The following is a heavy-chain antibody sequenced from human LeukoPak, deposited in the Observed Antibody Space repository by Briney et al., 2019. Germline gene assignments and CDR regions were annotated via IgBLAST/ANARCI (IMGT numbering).Heavy chain of an antibody. CDR2: IGGSGGST. Sequence: PGGSLRLSCAASGFTFSSYAMSWVRQAPGKGLEWVSSIGGSGGSTYYADSVKGRFTISRDNSKNTLFLQMNSLRAEDTAVLYCAKASSGWYFDPFDYWGQGTLVTVSS. J-gene: IGHJ4*02. CDR3: AKASSGWYFDPFDY. V-gene: IGHV3-23*01. D-gene: IGHD6-19*01. CDR1: GFTFSSYA.